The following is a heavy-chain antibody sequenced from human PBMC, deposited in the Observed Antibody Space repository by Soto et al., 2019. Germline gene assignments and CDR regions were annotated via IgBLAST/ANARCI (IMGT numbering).Heavy chain of an antibody. J-gene: IGHJ4*02. V-gene: IGHV3-66*01. D-gene: IGHD2-2*01. CDR1: GFSVTNNY. Sequence: EVQVVESGGGLVQPGGSLRLSCAASGFSVTNNYMNWVRQAPGKGLEWVSIIDIGGNTYYADSVKDRFTISRDNSRNTLYLHMDCLRAEDTAVYYCARGRGSTGYLGREHYFDYWGQGTLVTVSP. CDR3: ARGRGSTGYLGREHYFDY. CDR2: IDIGGNT.